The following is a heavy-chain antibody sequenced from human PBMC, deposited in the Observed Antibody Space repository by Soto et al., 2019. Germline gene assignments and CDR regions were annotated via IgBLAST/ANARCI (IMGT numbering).Heavy chain of an antibody. D-gene: IGHD2-15*01. CDR1: GFTFSSYD. V-gene: IGHV3-30*03. CDR3: ATKIVADTSDY. Sequence: GGSLRLSCAASGFTFSSYDMHWVRQAPGKGLEWVAVISYDGSNKYYADSVKGRFTISRDNSKNTLYLQMNSLRTEDTAVYYCATKIVADTSDYWGQGTLVTVSS. CDR2: ISYDGSNK. J-gene: IGHJ4*02.